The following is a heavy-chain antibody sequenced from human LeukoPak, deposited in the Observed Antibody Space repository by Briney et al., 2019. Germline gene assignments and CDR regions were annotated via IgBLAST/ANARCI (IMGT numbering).Heavy chain of an antibody. CDR2: ISAYNGNT. J-gene: IGHJ6*02. V-gene: IGHV1-18*01. D-gene: IGHD2-15*01. Sequence: ASVKVSCKASGGTFSSYGISWVRQAPGQGLEWMGWISAYNGNTNYAQKLQGRVTMTTDTSTSTAYMELRSLRSDDTAVYYCARDPPRIVVVVAATNYYGMDVWGQGTTVTVSS. CDR1: GGTFSSYG. CDR3: ARDPPRIVVVVAATNYYGMDV.